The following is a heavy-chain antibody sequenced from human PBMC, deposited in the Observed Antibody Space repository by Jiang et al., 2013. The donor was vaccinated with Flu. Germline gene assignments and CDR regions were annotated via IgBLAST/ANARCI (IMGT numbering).Heavy chain of an antibody. Sequence: SGAEVKKPGSSVKVSCKASGGTFSSYAISWVRQAPGQGLEWMGGIIPIFGTANYAQKFQGRVTITADESTSTAYMELSSLRSEDTAVYYCARIVATAPMWFAVWFDPGAREPWSPSPQ. D-gene: IGHD5-12*01. CDR1: GGTFSSYA. CDR3: ARIVATAPMWFAVWFDP. CDR2: IIPIFGTA. J-gene: IGHJ5*02. V-gene: IGHV1-69*01.